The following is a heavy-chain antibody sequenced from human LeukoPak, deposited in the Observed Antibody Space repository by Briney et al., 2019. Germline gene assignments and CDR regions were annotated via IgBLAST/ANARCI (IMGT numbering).Heavy chain of an antibody. CDR2: INHSGST. J-gene: IGHJ4*02. CDR1: GGSFSGYY. Sequence: SSETLSLTCAVYGGSFSGYYWSWIRQPPGKGLEWIGEINHSGSTNYNPSLKSRVTISVDTSKNQFSLKLSSVTAADTAVYYCARAPLSFDYWGQGTLVTVSS. V-gene: IGHV4-34*01. CDR3: ARAPLSFDY.